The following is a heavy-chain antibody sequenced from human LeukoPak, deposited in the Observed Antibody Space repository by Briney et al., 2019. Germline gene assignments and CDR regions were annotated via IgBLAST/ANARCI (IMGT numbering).Heavy chain of an antibody. D-gene: IGHD1-7*01. CDR2: IYYSGST. Sequence: LEWIGYIYYSGSTNYNPSLKSRVTISVDTSKNQFSLKPSSVTAADTAVYYCASGDWNYYYWGQGTLVTVSS. CDR3: ASGDWNYYY. J-gene: IGHJ4*02. V-gene: IGHV4-59*09.